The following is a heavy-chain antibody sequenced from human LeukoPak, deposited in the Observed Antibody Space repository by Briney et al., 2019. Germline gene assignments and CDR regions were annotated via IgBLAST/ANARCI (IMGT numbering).Heavy chain of an antibody. CDR3: ARQRAWFGESAFDS. D-gene: IGHD3-10*01. CDR2: IDYRGRT. V-gene: IGHV4-39*01. CDR1: GGSISSTTYS. Sequence: PSETLSLTCTVSGGSISSTTYSWGWLRQPPGKGLEWIGIIDYRGRTYYNPSLKSRVTISVDTSKNQFSLKLSSVTAADTAVYFCARQRAWFGESAFDSWGQRALRTVSS. J-gene: IGHJ4*02.